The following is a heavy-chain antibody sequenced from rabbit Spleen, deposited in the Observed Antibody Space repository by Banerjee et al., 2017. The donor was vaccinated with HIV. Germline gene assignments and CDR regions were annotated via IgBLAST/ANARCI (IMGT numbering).Heavy chain of an antibody. CDR1: GFSFSTSYY. J-gene: IGHJ4*01. D-gene: IGHD2-1*01. CDR2: VYPDAIGNT. V-gene: IGHV1S45*01. Sequence: QEQLEESGGDLVKPEGSLKLTCTASGFSFSTSYYICWVRQAPGQGLEWIGCVYPDAIGNTAYASRAKGRCTISKTSSTTVTLQMTNQTVADTATYFCARGSAAMTRLITGYYLVLWGSDTLVTVS. CDR3: ARGSAAMTRLITGYYLVL.